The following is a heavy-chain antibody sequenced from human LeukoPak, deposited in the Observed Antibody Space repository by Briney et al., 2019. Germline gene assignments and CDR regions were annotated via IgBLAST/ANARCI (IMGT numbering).Heavy chain of an antibody. D-gene: IGHD3-22*01. J-gene: IGHJ6*03. CDR3: ARVSRKYDSSGYYYAHYYYYYMDV. V-gene: IGHV4-59*12. Sequence: SETLSLTCTVSGGSISSYYWSWLRQPPGKGLEWIGYIYYSGSTNYNPSLKSRVTISVDTSKNQFSLKLSSVTAADTAVYCCARVSRKYDSSGYYYAHYYYYYMDVWGKGTTVTVSS. CDR1: GGSISSYY. CDR2: IYYSGST.